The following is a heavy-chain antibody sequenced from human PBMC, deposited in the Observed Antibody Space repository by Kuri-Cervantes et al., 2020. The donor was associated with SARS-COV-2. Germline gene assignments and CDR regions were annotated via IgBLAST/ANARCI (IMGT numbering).Heavy chain of an antibody. CDR2: ISGSGSNT. D-gene: IGHD3/OR15-3a*01. Sequence: GESLKISCVGSGFTFGDYAMSWVRQSPGKGLEWVSAISGSGSNTYYADSVEDRFIISRDNSKNTLYLQMDSLRADDTAVYFCARDKSYGFWREPFDYWGQGTPVTVSS. V-gene: IGHV3-23*01. CDR1: GFTFGDYA. J-gene: IGHJ4*02. CDR3: ARDKSYGFWREPFDY.